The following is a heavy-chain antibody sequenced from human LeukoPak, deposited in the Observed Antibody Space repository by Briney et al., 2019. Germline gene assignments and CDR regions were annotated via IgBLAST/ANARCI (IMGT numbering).Heavy chain of an antibody. J-gene: IGHJ6*03. CDR3: ARAPFPSYSNYYYYMDV. D-gene: IGHD4-11*01. CDR2: FSGSGGNT. CDR1: GFTFSSYA. Sequence: GGSLRLSCAASGFTFSSYAMSWVRQAPGKGLEWVSAFSGSGGNTYYADSVKGRFTISRDNAKNSLYLQMNNLRAEDTAVYYCARAPFPSYSNYYYYMDVWGKGTTVTVSS. V-gene: IGHV3-23*01.